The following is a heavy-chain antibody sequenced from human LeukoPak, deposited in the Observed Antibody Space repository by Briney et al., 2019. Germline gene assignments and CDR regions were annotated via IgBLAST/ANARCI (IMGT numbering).Heavy chain of an antibody. J-gene: IGHJ4*02. CDR3: AKEYYGFDY. V-gene: IGHV3-23*01. Sequence: GGSLRLSCAASGFTVSSNYMSWVRQAPGKGLEWVSAISGSGGSTYYAGSVKGRFTISRDNSKNTLYLQMNSLRAEDTAVYYCAKEYYGFDYWGQGTLVTVSS. D-gene: IGHD3-3*01. CDR2: ISGSGGST. CDR1: GFTVSSNY.